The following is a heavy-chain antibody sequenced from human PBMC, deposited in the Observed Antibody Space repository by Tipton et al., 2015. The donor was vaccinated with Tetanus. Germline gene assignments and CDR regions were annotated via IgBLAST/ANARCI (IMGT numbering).Heavy chain of an antibody. CDR2: ISSTTSYI. Sequence: SLRLSCVVSGFTFSLYTMNWVRQAPGKGLEWLSSISSTTSYIYYADSVKGRFTISRDNAKNMLFLQMSSLRLEDTAIYYCAKDVETYYDFWSGSGFWGQGTLVTVSS. D-gene: IGHD3-3*01. CDR3: AKDVETYYDFWSGSGF. CDR1: GFTFSLYT. J-gene: IGHJ4*02. V-gene: IGHV3-21*04.